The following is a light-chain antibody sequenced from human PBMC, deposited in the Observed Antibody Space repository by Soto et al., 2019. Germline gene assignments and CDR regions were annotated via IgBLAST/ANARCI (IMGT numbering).Light chain of an antibody. J-gene: IGLJ1*01. Sequence: QSVLTQPPSASGTPGQRVTISCSGRSSNIGSNTVSWYQHLPGTAPKLLIYINNQRPSGVPDRFSGSKSGTSASLAISGLQSEDGADYYCAAWDDSLSGYVFGTGTKVTVL. CDR1: SSNIGSNT. CDR3: AAWDDSLSGYV. V-gene: IGLV1-44*01. CDR2: INN.